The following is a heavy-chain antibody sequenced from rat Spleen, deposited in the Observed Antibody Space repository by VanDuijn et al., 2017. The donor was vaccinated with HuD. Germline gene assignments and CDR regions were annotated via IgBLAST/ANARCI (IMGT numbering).Heavy chain of an antibody. V-gene: IGHV5-19*01. J-gene: IGHJ1*01. D-gene: IGHD4-3*01. CDR1: GFTFSNYG. Sequence: EVQLVESGGGLVQPGRSLKLSCAASGFTFSNYGMHWIRQAPKKGLEWVATIIYDGSSTYYRDSVKGRFTISSDNAKSTLYLQMDSLRSEDTATYYCTTVGELGWYFDFWGPGTMVTVSS. CDR2: IIYDGSST. CDR3: TTVGELGWYFDF.